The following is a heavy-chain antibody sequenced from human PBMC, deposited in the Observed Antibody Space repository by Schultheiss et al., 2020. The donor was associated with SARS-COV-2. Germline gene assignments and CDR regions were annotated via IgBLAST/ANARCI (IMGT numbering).Heavy chain of an antibody. CDR1: GFTFSSYA. D-gene: IGHD2-2*01. J-gene: IGHJ6*03. CDR2: ISGSGGST. CDR3: AREYCSSTSCQSYYYYYYMDV. V-gene: IGHV3-23*01. Sequence: GGSLRLSCAASGFTFSSYAMSWVRQAPGKGLEWVSAISGSGGSTYYADSVKGRFTISRDNSKNTLYLQMNSLRAEDTAVYYCAREYCSSTSCQSYYYYYYMDVWGKGTTVTVSS.